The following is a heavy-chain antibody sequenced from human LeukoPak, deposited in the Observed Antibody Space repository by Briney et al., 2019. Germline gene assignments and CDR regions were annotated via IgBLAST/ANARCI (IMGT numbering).Heavy chain of an antibody. CDR3: AREGGGNGDRSFDY. Sequence: PGRSLRLSCAASGFTFSSYAMHWVRQAPGKGLEWVAVISYDGSNKYYADSVKGRFTISRDNSKNTLYLQMNSLRAEDTAVYYCAREGGGNGDRSFDYWGQGTLVTVSS. CDR2: ISYDGSNK. V-gene: IGHV3-30-3*01. D-gene: IGHD4-17*01. J-gene: IGHJ4*02. CDR1: GFTFSSYA.